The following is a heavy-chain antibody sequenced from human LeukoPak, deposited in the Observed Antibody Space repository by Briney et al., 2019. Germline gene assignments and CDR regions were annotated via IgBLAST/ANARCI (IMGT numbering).Heavy chain of an antibody. J-gene: IGHJ4*02. D-gene: IGHD5-12*01. CDR3: ARASDSGYGPFAS. CDR2: IHSGGTT. V-gene: IGHV3-53*01. Sequence: AGGSLRLSCAASGSTVSNNYMSWVRQAPGKGLEWVSVIHSGGTTNYADSVQGRFTIPRDNSKTTVYLHMNSLRAEDTAVYYCARASDSGYGPFASWGQGTLVTVSS. CDR1: GSTVSNNY.